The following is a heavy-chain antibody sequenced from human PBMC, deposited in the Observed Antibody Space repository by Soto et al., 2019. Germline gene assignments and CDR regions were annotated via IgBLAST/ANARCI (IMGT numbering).Heavy chain of an antibody. D-gene: IGHD5-18*01. V-gene: IGHV4-61*08. CDR1: ARTISSGGHY. CDR2: IYYSGST. CDR3: AKDSGYNYGYFRWFDP. J-gene: IGHJ5*02. Sequence: SETLSLTCTVSARTISSGGHYWTCIRLHPGKGLEWIGYIYYSGSTNYNPALRSRVTMSVDTSKSQFSLKLSSVTAADTAVYYCAKDSGYNYGYFRWFDPWGQGTLVTSPQ.